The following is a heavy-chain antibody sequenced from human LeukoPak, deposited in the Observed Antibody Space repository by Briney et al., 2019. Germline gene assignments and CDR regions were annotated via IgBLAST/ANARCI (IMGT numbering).Heavy chain of an antibody. J-gene: IGHJ4*02. D-gene: IGHD2-15*01. CDR2: ISHRGNT. V-gene: IGHV4-4*02. CDR1: GGSISSSNW. Sequence: PSETLSLTCAVSGGSISSSNWWSWVRQPPGKGLEWIGEISHRGNTKYYPSLKSRVTISLDTSKNQFSLKLSSATAADTAMYYCFLWHDVVSRDYWGQGTLVTVSS. CDR3: FLWHDVVSRDY.